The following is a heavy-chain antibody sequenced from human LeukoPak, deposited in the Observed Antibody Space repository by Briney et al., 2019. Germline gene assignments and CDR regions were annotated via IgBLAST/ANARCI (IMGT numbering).Heavy chain of an antibody. Sequence: PGGSLRLSCAASGFTFGNCEMNWVRQAPGKGLEWVSYISSSGSTVYYADSVKGRFTISRDNAKNSLFLQMNSLRAEDAAVYYCAREGGSNLLSPDTFDVWGQGTMVTVSS. CDR3: AREGGSNLLSPDTFDV. CDR2: ISSSGSTV. V-gene: IGHV3-48*03. J-gene: IGHJ3*01. CDR1: GFTFGNCE. D-gene: IGHD2-15*01.